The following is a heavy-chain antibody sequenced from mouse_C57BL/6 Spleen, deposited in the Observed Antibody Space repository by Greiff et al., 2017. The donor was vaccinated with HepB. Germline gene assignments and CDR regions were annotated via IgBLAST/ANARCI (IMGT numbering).Heavy chain of an antibody. V-gene: IGHV1-72*01. CDR3: ALITTVVERGPFMDY. J-gene: IGHJ4*01. CDR1: GYTFTSYW. Sequence: QVQLQQSGAELVKPGASVKLSCKASGYTFTSYWMHWVKQRPGRGLEWIGRIDPNSGGTKYNEKFKSKATLTVDKPSSTAYMQLSSLTSEDSAVYYCALITTVVERGPFMDYWGQGPSVTVSS. CDR2: IDPNSGGT. D-gene: IGHD1-1*01.